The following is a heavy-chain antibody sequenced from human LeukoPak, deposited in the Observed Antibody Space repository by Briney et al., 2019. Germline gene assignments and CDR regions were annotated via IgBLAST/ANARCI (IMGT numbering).Heavy chain of an antibody. J-gene: IGHJ5*02. Sequence: GASVKVSCNASGYTFTSYGISWVRQAPGQGLEWMGWISAHNGNTNYAQKLQGRVTMTTDTSTSTAYMELRSLRSDDTAVYYCARSDIVATIGNWFDPWGQGTLVTVSS. CDR3: ARSDIVATIGNWFDP. V-gene: IGHV1-18*01. CDR2: ISAHNGNT. CDR1: GYTFTSYG. D-gene: IGHD5-12*01.